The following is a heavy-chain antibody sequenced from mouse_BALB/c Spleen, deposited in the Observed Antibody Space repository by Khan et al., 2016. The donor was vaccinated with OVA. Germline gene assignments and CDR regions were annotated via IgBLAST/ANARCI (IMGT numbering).Heavy chain of an antibody. V-gene: IGHV3-2*02. J-gene: IGHJ1*01. D-gene: IGHD1-1*01. Sequence: VQLKQSGPGLVKPSQSLSLTCTVTGYSITSDYAWNWIRQFPGNKLEWMGYISYSGSTGYNPSLKSRTSITRDTSNTQFFLQLNSVTSEDSATYYCARRYYCGHWYFDVWGAGTTVTVSS. CDR3: ARRYYCGHWYFDV. CDR2: ISYSGST. CDR1: GYSITSDYA.